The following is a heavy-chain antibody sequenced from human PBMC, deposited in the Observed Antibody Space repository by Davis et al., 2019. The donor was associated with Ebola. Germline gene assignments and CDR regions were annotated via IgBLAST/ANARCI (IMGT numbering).Heavy chain of an antibody. Sequence: PGGSLRLSCAASGFTFSSYPLTWVRQAPGKGLEWISYISTSSSTIYYTDSVKGRFTISRDNAKNSLFLLMNSLRDEDTAVYYCARVEYQFLDLDYWCQGTLVTVSS. CDR2: ISTSSSTI. V-gene: IGHV3-48*02. CDR3: ARVEYQFLDLDY. J-gene: IGHJ4*02. CDR1: GFTFSSYP. D-gene: IGHD2/OR15-2a*01.